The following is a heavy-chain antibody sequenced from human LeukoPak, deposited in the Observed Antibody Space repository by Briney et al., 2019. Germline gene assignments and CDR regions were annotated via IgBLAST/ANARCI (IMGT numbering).Heavy chain of an antibody. Sequence: SETLSLTCTVSGGSISSSSYYWGWIRQPPGKGLEWIGSIYYSGSTYYNPSLKSRVTISVDTSKNQFSLKLSSVTAADTAVYYCARAGKQQLIRHNWFDPWGQGTLVTVSS. V-gene: IGHV4-39*01. J-gene: IGHJ5*02. D-gene: IGHD6-13*01. CDR3: ARAGKQQLIRHNWFDP. CDR2: IYYSGST. CDR1: GGSISSSSYY.